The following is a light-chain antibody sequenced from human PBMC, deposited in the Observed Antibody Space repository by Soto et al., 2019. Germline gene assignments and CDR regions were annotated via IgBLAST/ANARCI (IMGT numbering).Light chain of an antibody. Sequence: QSALTQPPSVSGSPGQSVTISCTGNSSDVGGYNRVSWYRQPPGTAPKLMIYEVSSRPSGVPDRFSGSKSGNTASLTISGRQAEDEADYYCSSYTSSSPYVFGTGTKLTVL. V-gene: IGLV2-18*02. CDR1: SSDVGGYNR. CDR3: SSYTSSSPYV. CDR2: EVS. J-gene: IGLJ1*01.